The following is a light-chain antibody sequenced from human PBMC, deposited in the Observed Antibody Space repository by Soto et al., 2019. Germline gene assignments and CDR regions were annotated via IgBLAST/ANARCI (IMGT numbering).Light chain of an antibody. Sequence: EIVLTQSPGTLSLSPGERATLSCRASQSISSNYLVWYQQKPGQAPRLLIYGASSRATGIPDRFSGSGSGTDFTLTISRLEPEDFAVYYWQQYGSPPLTFGGGTKVEIK. J-gene: IGKJ4*01. CDR2: GAS. CDR3: QQYGSPPLT. CDR1: QSISSNY. V-gene: IGKV3-20*01.